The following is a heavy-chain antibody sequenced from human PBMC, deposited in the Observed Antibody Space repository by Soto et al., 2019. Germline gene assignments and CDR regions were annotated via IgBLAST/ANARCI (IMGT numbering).Heavy chain of an antibody. Sequence: QVELQQSGPGVVRPSETLSLTCSVSGASISKTSSYWGWIRQPPGKGLEWIGSINYSGTAYYSPSLTSRAPLSVDTSANQFSLRLMSVTAADTAFYFCVRRVNIPSWYFDLWGREKPVIVSS. CDR3: VRRVNIPSWYFDL. V-gene: IGHV4-39*01. CDR2: INYSGTA. CDR1: GASISKTSSY. D-gene: IGHD2-21*01. J-gene: IGHJ2*01.